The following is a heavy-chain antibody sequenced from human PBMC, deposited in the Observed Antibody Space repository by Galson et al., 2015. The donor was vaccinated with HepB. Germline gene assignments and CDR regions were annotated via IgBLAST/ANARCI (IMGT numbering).Heavy chain of an antibody. CDR3: AKAESGAVFGVGHVNF. CDR2: ITGTTNTT. J-gene: IGHJ4*02. D-gene: IGHD3-3*01. Sequence: SLRLSCAASGFSFDMYAMSWVRQAPGKGLEWVSFITGTTNTTYYADSVKGRFTISRDTSKNTLYLQMNSLRAEDTAIYYCAKAESGAVFGVGHVNFWGQGTLVTVSS. V-gene: IGHV3-23*01. CDR1: GFSFDMYA.